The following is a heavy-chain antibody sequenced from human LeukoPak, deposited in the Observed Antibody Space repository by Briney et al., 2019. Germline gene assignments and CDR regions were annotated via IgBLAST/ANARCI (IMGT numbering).Heavy chain of an antibody. J-gene: IGHJ5*02. CDR3: ARANYYDSSGYSENNWFDP. CDR2: IYHSGST. V-gene: IGHV4-38-2*02. CDR1: GYSITSGYY. Sequence: KSSETLSLTCTVSGYSITSGYYWGWIRQPPGKGLEWIGSIYHSGSTYYNPSLKSRVTISIDTSKNQFSLKLSSVTAADTAVYYCARANYYDSSGYSENNWFDPWGQGTLVTVSS. D-gene: IGHD3-22*01.